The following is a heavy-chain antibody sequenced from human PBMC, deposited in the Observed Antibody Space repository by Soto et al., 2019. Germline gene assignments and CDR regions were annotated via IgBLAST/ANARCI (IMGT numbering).Heavy chain of an antibody. CDR1: GFTFRSYA. D-gene: IGHD1-1*01. CDR2: ISSNGGTT. Sequence: EVQLVESGGGLVQPGGSLRLSCAASGFTFRSYALHWVRQAPGKGLEYVSAISSNGGTTYYANSVKGRFTISRDNSKNTLYLQMGSLRSEDMALYYCACKSWVRGRDYYMDVWGKGTAVTVSS. V-gene: IGHV3-64*01. CDR3: ACKSWVRGRDYYMDV. J-gene: IGHJ6*03.